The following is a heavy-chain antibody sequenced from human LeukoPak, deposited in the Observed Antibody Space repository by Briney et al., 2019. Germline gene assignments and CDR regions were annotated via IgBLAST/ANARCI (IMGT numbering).Heavy chain of an antibody. J-gene: IGHJ6*02. CDR3: ASAYGNHDYSNYYGMDV. V-gene: IGHV3-21*01. Sequence: GGSLRLSCAASGFTFSSYSMNWVRQAPGKGLEWVSSISSSSSYIYYADSVKGRFTISRDNAKNSLYLQMNSLRAEDTAVYYCASAYGNHDYSNYYGMDVWGQGTTVTVSS. D-gene: IGHD4-4*01. CDR1: GFTFSSYS. CDR2: ISSSSSYI.